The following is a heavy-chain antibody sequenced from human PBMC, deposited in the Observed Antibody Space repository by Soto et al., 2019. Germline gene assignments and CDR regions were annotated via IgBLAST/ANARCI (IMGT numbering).Heavy chain of an antibody. CDR1: GGSFSGYY. CDR2: INHSGST. Sequence: QVQLQQWGAGLLKPSETLSLTCAVYGGSFSGYYWSWIRQPPGKGLEWIGEINHSGSTNYNPSLKSRVTISVDTSKSQFSRKLGSVTAADTAVYYCARDGKPQWLVRPDAFDIWGQGTMVTVSS. J-gene: IGHJ3*02. CDR3: ARDGKPQWLVRPDAFDI. D-gene: IGHD6-19*01. V-gene: IGHV4-34*01.